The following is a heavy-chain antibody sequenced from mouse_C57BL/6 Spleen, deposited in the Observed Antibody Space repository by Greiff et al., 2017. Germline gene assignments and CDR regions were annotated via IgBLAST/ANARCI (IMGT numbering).Heavy chain of an antibody. CDR2: INPNYGTT. CDR1: GYSFTDYN. D-gene: IGHD4-1*01. Sequence: VQLKQSGPELVKPGASVKISCKASGYSFTDYNMNWVKQSNGKSLEWIGVINPNYGTTSYNQKFKGKATLTVDQSSRTAYMQLNSLTSEDSAVYYCAKEGNKLDYFDYWGQGTTLTVSS. V-gene: IGHV1-39*01. J-gene: IGHJ2*01. CDR3: AKEGNKLDYFDY.